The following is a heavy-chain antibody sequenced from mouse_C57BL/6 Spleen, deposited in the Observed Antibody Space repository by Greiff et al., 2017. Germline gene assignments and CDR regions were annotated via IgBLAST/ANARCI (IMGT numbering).Heavy chain of an antibody. CDR3: ARWGISYYGSSFDY. CDR2: INPNNGGT. J-gene: IGHJ2*01. CDR1: GYTFTDYN. V-gene: IGHV1-18*01. D-gene: IGHD1-1*01. Sequence: EVQRVESGPELVKPGASVKIPCKASGYTFTDYNMDWVKQSHGKSLEWIGDINPNNGGTIYNQKFKGKATLTVDKSSSTAYMELRSLTSEDTAVYYCARWGISYYGSSFDYWGQGTTLTVSS.